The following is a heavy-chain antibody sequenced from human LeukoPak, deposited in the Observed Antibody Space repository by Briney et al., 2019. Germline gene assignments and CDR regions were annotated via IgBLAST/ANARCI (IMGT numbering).Heavy chain of an antibody. CDR3: ARVWFPAAMVVGY. CDR1: GYTFTGYY. V-gene: IGHV1-2*02. J-gene: IGHJ4*02. CDR2: INPNRGGT. Sequence: RASVKVSCKASGYTFTGYYMHWVRQAPGQGLEWMGWINPNRGGTNYAQKFQGRVTMTRDTSISTAYMELIRVTSDDMAVYYCARVWFPAAMVVGYWGQGTLVTVSS. D-gene: IGHD2-2*01.